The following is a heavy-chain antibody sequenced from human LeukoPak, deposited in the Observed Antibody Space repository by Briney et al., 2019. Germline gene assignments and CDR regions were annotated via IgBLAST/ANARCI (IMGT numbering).Heavy chain of an antibody. CDR1: GYTFTNYH. D-gene: IGHD2/OR15-2a*01. J-gene: IGHJ4*02. CDR2: IYPSSGGT. Sequence: ASVNVSCKASGYTFTNYHMHWVRQAPGQGLEWMGRIYPSSGGTNYAQKFQGRITLTTDTSINTAYMELSRLRFDDTAVYYCARDLPFEDWGQGTLVTVSS. V-gene: IGHV1-2*06. CDR3: ARDLPFED.